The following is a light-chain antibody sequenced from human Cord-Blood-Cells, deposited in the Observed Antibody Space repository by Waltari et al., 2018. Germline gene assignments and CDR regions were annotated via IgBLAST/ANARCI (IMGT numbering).Light chain of an antibody. CDR3: QQRYSTPRT. V-gene: IGKV1-39*01. CDR2: AAS. Sequence: DIQMTQSPSSLSASVGARVTITCRASQSISSYLNWYQQKPGQAPELLIYAASSLQSGVPSRFSGSGSGTDFALTISSLQPEDFATYYCQQRYSTPRTFGGGTKVEIK. J-gene: IGKJ4*01. CDR1: QSISSY.